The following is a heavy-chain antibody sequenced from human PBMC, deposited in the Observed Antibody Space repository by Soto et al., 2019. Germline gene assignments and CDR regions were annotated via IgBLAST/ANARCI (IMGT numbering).Heavy chain of an antibody. Sequence: GESLKISCKGSGYSFTSYWIGWVRQMPGKGLDLMGFIYPGDSDTRYSPSFQGQFTFSADKSISTAYLQWSSLKASDTAMYYCARQCIAVAGTNWFDPWGQGTLVTVPQ. J-gene: IGHJ5*02. CDR3: ARQCIAVAGTNWFDP. CDR2: IYPGDSDT. V-gene: IGHV5-51*01. D-gene: IGHD6-19*01. CDR1: GYSFTSYW.